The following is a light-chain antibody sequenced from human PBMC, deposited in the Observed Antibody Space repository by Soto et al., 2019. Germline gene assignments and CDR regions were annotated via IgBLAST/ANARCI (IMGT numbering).Light chain of an antibody. J-gene: IGKJ3*01. CDR2: GAS. CDR3: QQYNNWPPLFT. Sequence: EIVMTQSPATLSVSPGERATLSCRASQGIGSNLAWYQQKPGQTPRLLIYGASTRTTGVPARFSGSGSGTEFTLTISSLQSEDFAIYYCQQYNNWPPLFTFGPGTTVDFK. CDR1: QGIGSN. V-gene: IGKV3-15*01.